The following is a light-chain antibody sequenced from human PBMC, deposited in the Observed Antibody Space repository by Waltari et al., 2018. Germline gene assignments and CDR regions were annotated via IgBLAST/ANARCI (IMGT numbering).Light chain of an antibody. CDR3: SSYTGSSTLVV. Sequence: QSALTQPASVSGSPGQSITISCTGTSSDVGGYTYVSWYQQHPGKAPKLMIYDVSNRPSGVSNRFSGSKSGNTASLTISGLQAEDEAEYYCSSYTGSSTLVVFGGGTKLTVL. V-gene: IGLV2-14*03. CDR2: DVS. J-gene: IGLJ2*01. CDR1: SSDVGGYTY.